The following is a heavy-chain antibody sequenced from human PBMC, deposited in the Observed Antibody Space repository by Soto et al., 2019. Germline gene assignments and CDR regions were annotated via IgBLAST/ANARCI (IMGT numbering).Heavy chain of an antibody. V-gene: IGHV4-39*01. D-gene: IGHD3-10*01. CDR1: GASISRTGFH. Sequence: QLQLQESGPGLVKPSETLSLTCAVSGASISRTGFHWGWIRQPPGQGLEWIGSIYEGGTTFYNSSLKSRVTISADTSKTHFSLKLNSVTAADTAVYFCARRGSGHTFDYWGQGTLVTVSS. J-gene: IGHJ4*02. CDR3: ARRGSGHTFDY. CDR2: IYEGGTT.